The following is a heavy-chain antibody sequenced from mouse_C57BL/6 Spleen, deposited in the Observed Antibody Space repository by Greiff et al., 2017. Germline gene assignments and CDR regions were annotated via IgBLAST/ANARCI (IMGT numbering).Heavy chain of an antibody. CDR2: ISSGGSTI. Sequence: EVQLVESGGGLVKPGGSLKLSCAASGFTFSDYGMHWVRQAPEKGLEWVAYISSGGSTIYYADTVKGRFTISRDNAKNTLFLQMTSLRSEDTAMYYCARYGSSYLYAMDYWGQGTSVTVSS. V-gene: IGHV5-17*01. J-gene: IGHJ4*01. CDR3: ARYGSSYLYAMDY. CDR1: GFTFSDYG. D-gene: IGHD1-1*01.